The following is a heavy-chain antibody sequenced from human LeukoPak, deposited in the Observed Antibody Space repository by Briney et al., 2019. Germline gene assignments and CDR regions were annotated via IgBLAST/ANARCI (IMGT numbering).Heavy chain of an antibody. Sequence: SETLSLTCAVYGGSFSGYYWSWIRQPPGMGLEWIGEINHSGSTNYNPSLKSRVTISVDTSKNQFSLKLSSVTAADTAVYYCARGSGPYGSGSYYSYWGQGTLVTVSS. D-gene: IGHD3-10*01. J-gene: IGHJ4*02. CDR1: GGSFSGYY. V-gene: IGHV4-34*01. CDR2: INHSGST. CDR3: ARGSGPYGSGSYYSY.